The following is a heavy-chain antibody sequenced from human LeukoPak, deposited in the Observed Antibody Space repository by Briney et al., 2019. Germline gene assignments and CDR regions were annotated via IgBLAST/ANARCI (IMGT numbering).Heavy chain of an antibody. CDR3: ARVNYGSGRGNWFDP. CDR1: GFTFDDYG. D-gene: IGHD3-10*01. J-gene: IGHJ5*02. Sequence: GGSLRLSCAASGFTFDDYGMRWVRQAPGKGLEWVSGINWNGGSTGYADSVKGRFTISRDNAKNSLYLQMNSLRAEDTALYYCARVNYGSGRGNWFDPWGQGTLVTVSS. CDR2: INWNGGST. V-gene: IGHV3-20*04.